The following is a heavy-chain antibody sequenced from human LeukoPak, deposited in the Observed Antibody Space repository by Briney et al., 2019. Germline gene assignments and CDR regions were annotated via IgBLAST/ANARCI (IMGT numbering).Heavy chain of an antibody. CDR2: IYYSGST. J-gene: IGHJ4*02. V-gene: IGHV4-59*08. Sequence: SETLSLTCTVSGGSISSYYWSWIRQPPGKGLEWIGYIYYSGSTNYNPSLKSRVTISVDTSKNQFSLKLSSVTAADTAVYYCARCVKGFYYDSSGYYLKGYYFDYWGQGILVTVSS. CDR3: ARCVKGFYYDSSGYYLKGYYFDY. D-gene: IGHD3-22*01. CDR1: GGSISSYY.